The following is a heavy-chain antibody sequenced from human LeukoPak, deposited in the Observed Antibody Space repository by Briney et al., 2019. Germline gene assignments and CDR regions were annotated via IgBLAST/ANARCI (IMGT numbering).Heavy chain of an antibody. CDR1: GFTVSSNY. Sequence: GGSLRLSCAASGFTVSSNYMSWVRQAPGKGLEWVSVICSGGSTYYADSVKGRFTISRDNSKNTLYLQMNSLRAEDTAVYYCARDRGCSSTSCYVLGDWGQGTLVTVSS. D-gene: IGHD2-2*01. J-gene: IGHJ4*02. CDR2: ICSGGST. CDR3: ARDRGCSSTSCYVLGD. V-gene: IGHV3-66*01.